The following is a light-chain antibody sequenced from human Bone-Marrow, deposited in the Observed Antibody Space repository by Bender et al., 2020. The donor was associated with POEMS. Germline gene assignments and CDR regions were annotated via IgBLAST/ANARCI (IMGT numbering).Light chain of an antibody. CDR3: QSTDSSGTWV. J-gene: IGLJ3*02. Sequence: SYVLTQPPSVSVSPGQTARITCSAHVLPKQYVFWYQQKPGQAPVLVIYKDTERPSGIPERFSGSTSGTTVTLTISGVQAEDEADYYCQSTDSSGTWVFGGGTKLTVL. CDR2: KDT. CDR1: VLPKQY. V-gene: IGLV3-25*03.